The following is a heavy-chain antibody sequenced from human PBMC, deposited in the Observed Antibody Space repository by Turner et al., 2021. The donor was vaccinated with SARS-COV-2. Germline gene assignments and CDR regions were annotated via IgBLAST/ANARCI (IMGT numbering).Heavy chain of an antibody. V-gene: IGHV3-33*01. Sequence: QVQLVDSGGGVVQPGRSLRLSCAASGFIFSSYGMHWVRQAPGKGLEWVAVIWYDGSNEYYADSVKGRFTISRDNSKNTLYLQMNSLRAEDTAVYYCARDGGYSGYAYFAYWGQGTLVTVSS. D-gene: IGHD5-12*01. CDR1: GFIFSSYG. J-gene: IGHJ4*02. CDR3: ARDGGYSGYAYFAY. CDR2: IWYDGSNE.